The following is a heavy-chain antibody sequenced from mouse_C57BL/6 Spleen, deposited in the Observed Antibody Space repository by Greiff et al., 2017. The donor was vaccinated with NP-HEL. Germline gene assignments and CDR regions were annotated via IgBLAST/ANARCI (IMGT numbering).Heavy chain of an antibody. CDR1: GYSLTRGYY. Sequence: DVQLQESGPGLVKPSQSLSLTCSVTGYSLTRGYYWNWIRQFPGNKLEWMGYISYDGSNNYNPSLKNRISITRDTSKNQFFLKLNSVTTEDTATYYCAREGLSREFAYWGQGTLVTVSA. CDR3: AREGLSREFAY. V-gene: IGHV3-6*01. CDR2: ISYDGSN. J-gene: IGHJ3*01.